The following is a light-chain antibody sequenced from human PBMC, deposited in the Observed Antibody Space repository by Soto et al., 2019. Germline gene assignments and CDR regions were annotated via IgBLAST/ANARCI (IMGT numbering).Light chain of an antibody. CDR2: DAS. J-gene: IGKJ1*01. V-gene: IGKV1-5*01. Sequence: PSTLSASVGDRVTITCRAIQSISRWLAWYQQKPGKAPKLLIYDASSLEGGVPSRFSGSGSGTEFTLTISSLQPDDFATYYCQLYNIYSRTFGQGTKV. CDR3: QLYNIYSRT. CDR1: QSISRW.